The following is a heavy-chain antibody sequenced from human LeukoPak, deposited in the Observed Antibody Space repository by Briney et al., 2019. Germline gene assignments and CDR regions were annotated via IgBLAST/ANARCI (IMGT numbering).Heavy chain of an antibody. J-gene: IGHJ4*02. D-gene: IGHD3-9*01. CDR3: AKGHYDILTGPNY. CDR1: GFTFSSYA. CDR2: ISSNGGST. Sequence: GGSLRLSCSASGFTFSSYAMHWVRQAPGKGLEYVSAISSNGGSTYYADSVKGRFTISRDNSKNTLYLQMNSLRAEDTAVYYCAKGHYDILTGPNYWGQGTLVTVSS. V-gene: IGHV3-64*04.